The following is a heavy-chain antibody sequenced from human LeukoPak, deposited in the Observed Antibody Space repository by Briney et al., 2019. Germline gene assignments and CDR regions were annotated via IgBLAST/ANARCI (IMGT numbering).Heavy chain of an antibody. Sequence: SGGSLRLSCAASGSTFSSYTMNWVRQAPGKGLEWVSSISSSSSYIYYADSVKGRFTVSRDNAKNSLYLQMNSLRAEDTAIYYCARAVWDSSGYYYDYWGQGTLVTVSS. CDR1: GSTFSSYT. CDR3: ARAVWDSSGYYYDY. V-gene: IGHV3-21*01. D-gene: IGHD3-22*01. CDR2: ISSSSSYI. J-gene: IGHJ4*02.